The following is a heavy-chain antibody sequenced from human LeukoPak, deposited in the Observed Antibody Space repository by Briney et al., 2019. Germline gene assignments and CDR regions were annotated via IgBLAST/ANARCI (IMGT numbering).Heavy chain of an antibody. D-gene: IGHD4-17*01. CDR3: ARHHESYKYYGDYLNCFDP. CDR2: INPNSGGT. CDR1: GYTFTSYY. V-gene: IGHV1-2*06. J-gene: IGHJ5*02. Sequence: ASVKVSCKASGYTFTSYYIHWVRQAPGQGLEWMGRINPNSGGTNYTQKFQGRVTMTRDTSISTAYMELRRLTSDDTAVYYCARHHESYKYYGDYLNCFDPWGQGTPVTVSS.